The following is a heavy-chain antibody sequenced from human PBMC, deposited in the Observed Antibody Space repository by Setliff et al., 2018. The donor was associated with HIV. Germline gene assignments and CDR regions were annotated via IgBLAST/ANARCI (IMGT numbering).Heavy chain of an antibody. CDR2: IYPGDSDT. CDR3: ARQSYCSSTSCYHDAFDI. D-gene: IGHD2-2*01. J-gene: IGHJ3*02. Sequence: GESLTISCKGSGYRFTSYWIGWVRQMPGKGLEWMGIIYPGDSDTRYSPSFQGQVTISADKSISIAYLQWSSLKASDTAMYYRARQSYCSSTSCYHDAFDIWGQGTMVTVSS. CDR1: GYRFTSYW. V-gene: IGHV5-51*01.